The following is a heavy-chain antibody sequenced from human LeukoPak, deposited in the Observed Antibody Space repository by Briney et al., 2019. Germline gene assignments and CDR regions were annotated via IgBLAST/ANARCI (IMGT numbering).Heavy chain of an antibody. CDR2: ISYDGNNK. J-gene: IGHJ4*02. D-gene: IGHD1-26*01. V-gene: IGHV3-30*03. CDR1: GFTFSNYG. Sequence: GGSLRLSCVASGFTFSNYGIHWVRQALGKGLEWVAVISYDGNNKYYADSVKGRFTISRDNSKNTLYLQMNSLRAEDTAVYYCARSQAVGAFDYWGQGTLVTVSS. CDR3: ARSQAVGAFDY.